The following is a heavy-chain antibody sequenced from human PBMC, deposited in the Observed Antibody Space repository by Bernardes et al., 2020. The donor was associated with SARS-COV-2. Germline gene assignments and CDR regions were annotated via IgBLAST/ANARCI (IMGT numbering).Heavy chain of an antibody. CDR2: MNSDGTTI. J-gene: IGHJ4*02. CDR3: ARAGYYRFDY. D-gene: IGHD3-22*01. Sequence: GSLRLSCAASGFTFSNSWMHWVRQAPGKGLMWVARMNSDGTTINYADSVKDRFTISRDNAENTLYLQMSSLRAEDTAVYYCARAGYYRFDYWGQGTLVTVSA. V-gene: IGHV3-74*01. CDR1: GFTFSNSW.